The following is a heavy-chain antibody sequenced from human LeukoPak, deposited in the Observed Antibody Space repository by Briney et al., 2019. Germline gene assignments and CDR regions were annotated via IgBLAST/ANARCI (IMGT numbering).Heavy chain of an antibody. CDR3: ARWSLRSLRQANWFDP. Sequence: TRGSRRLSCAAAGFSFSDYYMTWNRQAAGRGLESDSYISSSSTYINYADSVKGRFTITRDNADNSLYLQLNSLRAEDTAIYYCARWSLRSLRQANWFDPWGQGTLVTVSS. CDR2: ISSSSTYI. CDR1: GFSFSDYY. V-gene: IGHV3-11*03. J-gene: IGHJ5*02.